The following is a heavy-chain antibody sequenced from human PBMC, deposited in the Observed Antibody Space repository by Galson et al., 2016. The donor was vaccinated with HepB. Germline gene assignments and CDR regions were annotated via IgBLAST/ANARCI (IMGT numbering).Heavy chain of an antibody. CDR1: GYIFNTYG. V-gene: IGHV1-18*01. CDR3: ARVRSSGYSFSFDS. D-gene: IGHD3-22*01. Sequence: SVKVSCKASGYIFNTYGITWVRQAPGQGLEWVGWISSYNVNTNYGEKLQGRVTMTTDTSTSTAYMELRSLRSDDTAVYYCARVRSSGYSFSFDSWGQGTLVIASS. CDR2: ISSYNVNT. J-gene: IGHJ4*02.